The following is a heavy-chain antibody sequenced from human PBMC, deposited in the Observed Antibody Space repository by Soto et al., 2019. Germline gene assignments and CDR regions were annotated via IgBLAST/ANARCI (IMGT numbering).Heavy chain of an antibody. CDR2: IWYDGSNK. CDR3: ARDVGGVNGFDY. V-gene: IGHV3-33*01. Sequence: QVQLVESGGGVVQPGRSLRLSCAASGFTFSNYAMHWVRQTPGKGLEWVAVIWYDGSNKYYVDSVKGRFTISRDNSKNTLYVQMNSLRVEDTAVYYCARDVGGVNGFDYWGQGTLVTVSS. CDR1: GFTFSNYA. J-gene: IGHJ4*02. D-gene: IGHD3-16*01.